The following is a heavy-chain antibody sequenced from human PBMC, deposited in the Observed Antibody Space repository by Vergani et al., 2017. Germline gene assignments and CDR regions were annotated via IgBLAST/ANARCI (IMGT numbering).Heavy chain of an antibody. D-gene: IGHD3-22*01. Sequence: QLQLQESGPGLVKPSETLSLTCTVSGGSISSSSYYWGWIRQPPGKGLEWIGSIYYSGSTYYNPSLKSRGTISVDTSKNQFALKLSSVTAADTAVYYCARHSDSSGYLVYYYYYYMDVWGKGTTVTVSS. CDR2: IYYSGST. J-gene: IGHJ6*03. CDR1: GGSISSSSYY. CDR3: ARHSDSSGYLVYYYYYYMDV. V-gene: IGHV4-39*01.